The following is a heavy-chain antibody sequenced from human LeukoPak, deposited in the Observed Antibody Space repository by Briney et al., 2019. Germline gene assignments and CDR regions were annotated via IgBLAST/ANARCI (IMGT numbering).Heavy chain of an antibody. CDR1: GYSFTSYW. V-gene: IGHV5-51*01. D-gene: IGHD6-13*01. CDR3: ARQSAEQQYYYYYMDV. CDR2: IYPGDSDT. Sequence: GESLKISCKGSGYSFTSYWIGWVRQMPGKGLEWMGIIYPGDSDTRYSPSFQGQVTISADKSISTAYLQWSSLKASDTAMYYCARQSAEQQYYYYYMDVWGKGTTVTVSS. J-gene: IGHJ6*03.